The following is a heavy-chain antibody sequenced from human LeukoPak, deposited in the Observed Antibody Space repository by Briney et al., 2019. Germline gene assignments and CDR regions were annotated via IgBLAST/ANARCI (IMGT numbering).Heavy chain of an antibody. CDR2: IYYSGST. Sequence: SETLSLTCTVSGGSISSGGYYWSWIRQHPGKGLEWIGYIYYSGSTYYNPSLKSRVTISVDTSKNQFSLKLSSVTAADTAVYYCARNQNYYDSSGCFGYWGQGTLVTVSS. J-gene: IGHJ4*02. D-gene: IGHD3-22*01. V-gene: IGHV4-31*03. CDR3: ARNQNYYDSSGCFGY. CDR1: GGSISSGGYY.